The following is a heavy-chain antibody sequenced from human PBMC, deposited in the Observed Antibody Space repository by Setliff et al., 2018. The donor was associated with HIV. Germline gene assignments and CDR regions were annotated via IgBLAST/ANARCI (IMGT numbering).Heavy chain of an antibody. CDR2: IYYSGST. CDR3: ARVPTNPDFYYYYMDV. Sequence: LSLTCSVSGGSINNDIYFWSWIRQHPGKGLEWIGYIYYSGSTYYNPSLKSRVTISVDTSKNQFSLKLSSVTAADTAVYYCARVPTNPDFYYYYMDVWGKGTTVTVSS. CDR1: GGSINNDIYF. V-gene: IGHV4-31*03. J-gene: IGHJ6*03.